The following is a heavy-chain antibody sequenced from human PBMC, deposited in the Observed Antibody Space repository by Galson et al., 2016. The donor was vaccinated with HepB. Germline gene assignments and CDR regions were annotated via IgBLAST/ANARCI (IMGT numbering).Heavy chain of an antibody. CDR3: ARTISRSYYMDV. J-gene: IGHJ6*03. Sequence: PALVKPTQTLTLTCTFSGFSLSTTGMRVSWIRQPPGKALEWLARIDWDDDKFYSTSLKTRLTVSKDTSKNHVVLTMTDMDPVDTATYYCARTISRSYYMDVWGKGTTVTVSS. CDR1: GFSLSTTGMR. CDR2: IDWDDDK. D-gene: IGHD2-21*01. V-gene: IGHV2-70*04.